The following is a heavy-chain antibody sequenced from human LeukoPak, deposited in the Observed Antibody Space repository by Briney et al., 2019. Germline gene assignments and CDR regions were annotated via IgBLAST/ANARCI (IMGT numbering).Heavy chain of an antibody. Sequence: GASVKVSCKASGYTFTSYDINWVRQAPGQGLEWMGWINTNTGNPTYAQGFTGRFVFSLDTSVSTAYLQISSLKAEDTAVYYCAGSIAVAGTADAFDIWGQGTMVTVSS. CDR3: AGSIAVAGTADAFDI. CDR1: GYTFTSYD. J-gene: IGHJ3*02. V-gene: IGHV7-4-1*02. D-gene: IGHD6-19*01. CDR2: INTNTGNP.